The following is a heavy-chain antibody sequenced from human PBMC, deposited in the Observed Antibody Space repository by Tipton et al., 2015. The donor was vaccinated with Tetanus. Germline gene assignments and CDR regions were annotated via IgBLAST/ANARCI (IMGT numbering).Heavy chain of an antibody. D-gene: IGHD3-10*01. Sequence: PRLSCAASGFTFSSYGMHWVRQAPGKGLEWVAVISYDGSNKYYADSVKGRFTISRDNSKNTLYLQMNSLRAEDTAVYYCAKVPFYYGSGNLGATYFDLWGRGTLVTVSS. CDR2: ISYDGSNK. V-gene: IGHV3-30*18. CDR3: AKVPFYYGSGNLGATYFDL. J-gene: IGHJ2*01. CDR1: GFTFSSYG.